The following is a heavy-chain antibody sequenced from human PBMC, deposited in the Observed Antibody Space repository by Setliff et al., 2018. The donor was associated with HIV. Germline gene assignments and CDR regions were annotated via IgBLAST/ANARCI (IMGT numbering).Heavy chain of an antibody. Sequence: GASVKVSCKTSGYTFTTYSIHWVRQAPGQSLEWMGWINVGKGDTKYSQELQGRITLTTDTSANTAYMELRSLTSDDTAVYYCARDVRDGSVPPGYWGQGTLVTVSS. D-gene: IGHD3-10*01. J-gene: IGHJ4*02. CDR3: ARDVRDGSVPPGY. CDR2: INVGKGDT. V-gene: IGHV1-3*01. CDR1: GYTFTTYS.